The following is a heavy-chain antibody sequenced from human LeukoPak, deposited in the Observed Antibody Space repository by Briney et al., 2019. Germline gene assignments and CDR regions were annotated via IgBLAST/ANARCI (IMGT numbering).Heavy chain of an antibody. V-gene: IGHV3-23*01. J-gene: IGHJ6*03. CDR2: ISGSGART. CDR1: GFTLSNHA. Sequence: GGSLRLSCAASGFTLSNHAVIWVRHAPGKGREWVLSISGSGARTYYADCVKGRFTISRDNALHTLYLQMHSLRADDTAVYYCAKGVGYYYYMDVWGKGTTVTVSS. CDR3: AKGVGYYYYMDV.